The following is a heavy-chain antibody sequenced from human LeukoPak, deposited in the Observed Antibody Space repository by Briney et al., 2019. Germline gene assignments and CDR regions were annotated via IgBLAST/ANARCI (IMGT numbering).Heavy chain of an antibody. Sequence: SETLSLTCAVSGGSISSSNWWTWFRQPPGKGLEWIGEIYHSGSTNYNPSLKSRVTISVDTSKNQFSLKLSSVTAADTAVYYCARIDGIMITFGGVIVKAYHYFDYWGQGTLVTVSS. CDR3: ARIDGIMITFGGVIVKAYHYFDY. V-gene: IGHV4-4*02. CDR2: IYHSGST. J-gene: IGHJ4*02. D-gene: IGHD3-16*02. CDR1: GGSISSSNW.